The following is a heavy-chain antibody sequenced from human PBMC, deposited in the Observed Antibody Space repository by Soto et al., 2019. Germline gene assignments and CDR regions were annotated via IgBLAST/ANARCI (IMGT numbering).Heavy chain of an antibody. D-gene: IGHD3-22*01. CDR1: GYSFTNYW. V-gene: IGHV5-51*01. CDR2: IYPGDSDT. CDR3: ARPSPHSRGYYNGLDV. J-gene: IGHJ6*02. Sequence: PGESLQISCKTSGYSFTNYWIGWVRQMPGKGLEWMGIIYPGDSDTRYSPSFQGQVTISADKSISTAYLQWSSLKASDTAMYYCARPSPHSRGYYNGLDVWGQGTTVTVSS.